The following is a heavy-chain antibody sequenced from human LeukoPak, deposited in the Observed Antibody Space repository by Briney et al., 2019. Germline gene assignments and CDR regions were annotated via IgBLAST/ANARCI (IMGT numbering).Heavy chain of an antibody. CDR3: ARDGPHYYDTTRVMTAWFAP. V-gene: IGHV4-31*03. D-gene: IGHD3-22*01. CDR2: IYYSGST. Sequence: SETLSLTCTVSGGSISSGGYYWCWIRQHPGRGLEWIGHIYYSGSTYYNPSLKSRVTISVDTSKNQFYLKLSSVTAADTAVYYCARDGPHYYDTTRVMTAWFAPWGQGTLVTVSS. J-gene: IGHJ5*02. CDR1: GGSISSGGYY.